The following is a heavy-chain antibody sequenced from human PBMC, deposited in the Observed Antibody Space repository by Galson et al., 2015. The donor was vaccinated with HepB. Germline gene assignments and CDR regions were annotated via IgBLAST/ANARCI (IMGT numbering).Heavy chain of an antibody. D-gene: IGHD4-23*01. V-gene: IGHV3-30*04. CDR2: ITHDGSNK. CDR1: GVTFSNYA. CDR3: ARDPPDYGGDYGWYFDL. J-gene: IGHJ2*01. Sequence: SLRLSCAASGVTFSNYAMHWVRQAPGKGLEWVAVITHDGSNKHYADSVKGRFTIPRDNSKNTLYPQVNSLRAEDTAVFYCARDPPDYGGDYGWYFDLWGRGTLVTVSS.